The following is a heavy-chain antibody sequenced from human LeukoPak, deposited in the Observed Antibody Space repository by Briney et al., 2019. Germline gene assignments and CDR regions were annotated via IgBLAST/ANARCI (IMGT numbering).Heavy chain of an antibody. D-gene: IGHD3-3*01. CDR3: ARGNDFWSEHCYGMDV. J-gene: IGHJ6*02. V-gene: IGHV4-59*01. CDR1: GGSFSGYY. CDR2: IYYSGST. Sequence: PSETLSLTCAVYGGSFSGYYWSWIRQPPGKGLEWIGYIYYSGSTNYNPSLKSRVTISVDTSKNQFSLKLSSVTAADTAVYYCARGNDFWSEHCYGMDVWGQGTTVTVSS.